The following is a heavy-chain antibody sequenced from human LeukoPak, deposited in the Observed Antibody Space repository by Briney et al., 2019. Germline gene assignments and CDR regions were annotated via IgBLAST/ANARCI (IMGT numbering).Heavy chain of an antibody. CDR3: AKAPLAYRSSGSYACGMDV. CDR1: GFTFSSYG. CDR2: IWYDGSNK. J-gene: IGHJ6*02. D-gene: IGHD3-10*01. Sequence: GGSLRLSCAASGFTFSSYGMHWVRQAPGKGVEWVAVIWYDGSNKYYADSVKGRFTISRDNCKNTLYLQMNSLRAEDTAVYYCAKAPLAYRSSGSYACGMDVWGQGTTVAVSS. V-gene: IGHV3-33*06.